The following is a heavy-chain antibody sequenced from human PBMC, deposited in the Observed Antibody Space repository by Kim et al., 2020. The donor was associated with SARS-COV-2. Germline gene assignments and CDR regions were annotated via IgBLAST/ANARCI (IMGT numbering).Heavy chain of an antibody. CDR1: GFTVSSNY. D-gene: IGHD6-19*01. V-gene: IGHV3-53*01. Sequence: GGSLRLSCAASGFTVSSNYMSWVRQAPGKGLEWVSVIYSGGSTYYADSVKGRFTISRDNSKNTLYLQMNSLRAEDTAVYYCARDLAYSSGWYFYYGMDVWGQGTTVTVSS. J-gene: IGHJ6*02. CDR2: IYSGGST. CDR3: ARDLAYSSGWYFYYGMDV.